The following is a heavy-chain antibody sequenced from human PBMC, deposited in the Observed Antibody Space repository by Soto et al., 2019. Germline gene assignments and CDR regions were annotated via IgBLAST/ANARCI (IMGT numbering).Heavy chain of an antibody. CDR2: IKFGGSEK. D-gene: IGHD2-2*01. CDR3: VKDGGYCSSATCYSPRNHYFDS. V-gene: IGHV3-7*03. Sequence: GGSLRLSCVASGISFSDYWMSWVRQAPGKGPEWVANIKFGGSEKQYVDSVRGRFSISRDNFRNSLFLQMNSLRAGDTAIYYCVKDGGYCSSATCYSPRNHYFDSWGQGTLVTVSS. J-gene: IGHJ4*02. CDR1: GISFSDYW.